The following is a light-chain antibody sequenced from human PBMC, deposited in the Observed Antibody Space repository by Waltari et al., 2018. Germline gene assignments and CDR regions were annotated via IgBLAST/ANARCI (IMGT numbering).Light chain of an antibody. J-gene: IGKJ2*03. Sequence: DIQMTQSTSSLSASVGDRVTITCRASENVNNYLNWYQQRPGKAPKLLIYKASTLQSGVPSRVSCSGSGTDYTFTISSLQSEDVATYYCQHAYGTPYSFGQGTKVEIK. CDR1: ENVNNY. CDR3: QHAYGTPYS. CDR2: KAS. V-gene: IGKV1-39*01.